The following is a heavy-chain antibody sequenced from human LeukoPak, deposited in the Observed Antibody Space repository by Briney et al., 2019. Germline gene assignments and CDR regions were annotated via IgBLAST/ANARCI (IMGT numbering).Heavy chain of an antibody. J-gene: IGHJ5*02. D-gene: IGHD3-10*01. CDR3: VREGGPRTPYSGLGP. Sequence: GGSLRLSCAASGFSFSSYSIDWVRQTPGKGLEWLSYIGGSGGPILYADSVKGRFTISRDNAKNSLYLQMNSLRDEDTAVYYCVREGGPRTPYSGLGPWGQGTLVTVSS. CDR2: IGGSGGPI. CDR1: GFSFSSYS. V-gene: IGHV3-48*02.